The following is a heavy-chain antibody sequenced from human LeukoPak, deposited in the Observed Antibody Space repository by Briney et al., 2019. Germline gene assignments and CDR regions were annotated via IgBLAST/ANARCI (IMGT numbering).Heavy chain of an antibody. V-gene: IGHV3-48*04. Sequence: PGGSLRLSCAASGFTFSSYSMNWVRQAPGKGLEWVSYISSSSSTIYYADSVKGRFTISRDDAKNSLYLQMNSLRGDDTAVYYCAGERGGYGFYWGQGTPVTVSS. CDR2: ISSSSSTI. CDR3: AGERGGYGFY. D-gene: IGHD5-12*01. CDR1: GFTFSSYS. J-gene: IGHJ4*02.